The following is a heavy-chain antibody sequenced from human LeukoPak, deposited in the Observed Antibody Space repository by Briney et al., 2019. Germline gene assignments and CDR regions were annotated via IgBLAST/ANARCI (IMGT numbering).Heavy chain of an antibody. CDR1: GYSISSGYY. V-gene: IGHV4-38-2*02. J-gene: IGHJ5*02. CDR3: ATGGIVGPSGWFDP. Sequence: KPSETLSLTCTVSGYSISSGYYWGWIRPPPGKGLEWIGSIYHSGSTYYNPSLKSRVTISVDTSKNQFSLKLSSVTAADTAVYYCATGGIVGPSGWFDPWGQGTLVTVSS. D-gene: IGHD2-15*01. CDR2: IYHSGST.